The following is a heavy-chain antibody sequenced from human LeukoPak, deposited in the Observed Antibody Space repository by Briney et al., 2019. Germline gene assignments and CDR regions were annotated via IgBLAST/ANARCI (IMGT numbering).Heavy chain of an antibody. Sequence: ASVKVSCKASGYTFTSYGISWVRQAPGQGLEWMGWISGYNGNTNYAQQKLQGRVTMTRDMSTSTAYMELSSLRSEDTAVYYCAREDSGYDSSYYMDVWGKGTTVTVSS. D-gene: IGHD5-12*01. CDR3: AREDSGYDSSYYMDV. CDR1: GYTFTSYG. J-gene: IGHJ6*03. V-gene: IGHV1-18*01. CDR2: ISGYNGNT.